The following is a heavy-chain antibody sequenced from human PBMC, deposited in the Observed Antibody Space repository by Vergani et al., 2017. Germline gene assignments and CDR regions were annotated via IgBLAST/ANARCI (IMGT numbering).Heavy chain of an antibody. Sequence: QVQLVESGGGVVQPGRSLRLSCAASGFSFSSSGMHWVRQAPGKGLEWVAVIWYDGSNTYYADSVKGRFTISRDNSKNTLYLQMNSLRAEDTAVYYCARVSDSSGYYGLFYWGQGTLVIVSS. V-gene: IGHV3-33*01. J-gene: IGHJ4*02. CDR2: IWYDGSNT. CDR1: GFSFSSSG. D-gene: IGHD3-22*01. CDR3: ARVSDSSGYYGLFY.